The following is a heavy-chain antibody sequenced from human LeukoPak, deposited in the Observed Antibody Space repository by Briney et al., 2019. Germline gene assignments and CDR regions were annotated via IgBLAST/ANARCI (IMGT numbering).Heavy chain of an antibody. CDR3: ARTAAGTIPLDY. CDR2: IIPIFGTA. Sequence: SVKVSCKASGGTFSSYGISWVRQAPGQGLEWMGGIIPIFGTANYAQKFQGRVTITADKSTSTAYMELSSLRSEDTAVYYCARTAAGTIPLDYWGQGTLVTVSS. J-gene: IGHJ4*02. D-gene: IGHD6-13*01. CDR1: GGTFSSYG. V-gene: IGHV1-69*06.